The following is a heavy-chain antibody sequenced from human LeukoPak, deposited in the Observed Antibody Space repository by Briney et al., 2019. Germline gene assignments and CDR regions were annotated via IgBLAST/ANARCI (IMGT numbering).Heavy chain of an antibody. CDR3: ARASVAGPYYYYYMDV. Sequence: PGGSLTLSCAASGFTFSRHAMLWARQAPGKGLEWVAVISYDGSNKYYADAVKGRFTSYRDNTKDTLYLQMNSLRAEDTAVYYCARASVAGPYYYYYMDVWGKGTTVTVSS. J-gene: IGHJ6*03. D-gene: IGHD6-19*01. CDR2: ISYDGSNK. CDR1: GFTFSRHA. V-gene: IGHV3-30*04.